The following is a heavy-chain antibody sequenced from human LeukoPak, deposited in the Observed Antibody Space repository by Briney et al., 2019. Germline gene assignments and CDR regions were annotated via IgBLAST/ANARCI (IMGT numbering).Heavy chain of an antibody. CDR2: IRYEGSNK. D-gene: IGHD6-19*01. J-gene: IGHJ4*02. CDR1: GFTFSSYG. Sequence: GGSLRLSCAASGFTFSSYGTHWVRQAPGKGLEWVAFIRYEGSNKYYADSVKGRFTISRDNSKNTLYLQMNSLGAEDTAVYYCAKEDYSSGWYPGYWGQGTLVTVSS. V-gene: IGHV3-30*02. CDR3: AKEDYSSGWYPGY.